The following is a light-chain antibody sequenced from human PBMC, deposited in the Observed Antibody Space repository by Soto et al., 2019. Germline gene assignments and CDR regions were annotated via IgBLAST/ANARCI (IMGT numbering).Light chain of an antibody. J-gene: IGKJ1*01. Sequence: IVLPQSPATLSFSPGERATLSCRASQSVSSNLAWYQQKPGQAPRLLIYGASTRATGIPDRFSGSGSGTDFTLTISRLEPEDSAVYYCQQYGSSPTWTFGQGTKVDIK. V-gene: IGKV3-20*01. CDR1: QSVSSN. CDR2: GAS. CDR3: QQYGSSPTWT.